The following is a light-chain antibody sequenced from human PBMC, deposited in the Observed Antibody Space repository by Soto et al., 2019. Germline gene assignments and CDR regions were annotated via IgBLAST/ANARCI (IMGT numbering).Light chain of an antibody. V-gene: IGKV1-5*01. CDR3: QQYNNWPRT. CDR1: QSISSW. Sequence: DIQMTQSPSTLSASVGDRVTITCRASQSISSWLAWYQQKPGRAPKLLIYDASNLEAGVPSRFSGSGSGTEFTLTISSLQSEDFAVYYCQQYNNWPRTFGQGTKVDIK. J-gene: IGKJ1*01. CDR2: DAS.